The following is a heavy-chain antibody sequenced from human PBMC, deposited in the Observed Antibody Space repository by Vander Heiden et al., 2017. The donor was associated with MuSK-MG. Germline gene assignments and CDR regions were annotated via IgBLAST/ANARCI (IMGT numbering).Heavy chain of an antibody. V-gene: IGHV1-46*01. Sequence: QVQLVQSGAEVKKPGASVKVSCKASGYTFTSYYMHWVRQAPGQGLEWMGIMNPSGGSTSYEQKFQGRVTMTRDTSTSTVYMELSSLRSEDTAVYYCARDHDILTGYRTRGYFDYWGQGTLVTVSS. J-gene: IGHJ4*02. CDR3: ARDHDILTGYRTRGYFDY. CDR2: MNPSGGST. CDR1: GYTFTSYY. D-gene: IGHD3-9*01.